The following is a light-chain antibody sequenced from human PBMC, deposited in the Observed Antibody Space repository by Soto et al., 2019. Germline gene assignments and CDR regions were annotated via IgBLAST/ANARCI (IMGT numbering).Light chain of an antibody. Sequence: EIVMTQSPAPLFVSLRYRSTLSCRASQSVSLNLAWYQQKPGQAPSLPXYGASNSATGIPARCSGSSSRADLTLTISSLEPEDFAVYYCQQRSHWPPGTFGQGTKVDIK. J-gene: IGKJ1*01. CDR1: QSVSLN. V-gene: IGKV3-11*01. CDR3: QQRSHWPPGT. CDR2: GAS.